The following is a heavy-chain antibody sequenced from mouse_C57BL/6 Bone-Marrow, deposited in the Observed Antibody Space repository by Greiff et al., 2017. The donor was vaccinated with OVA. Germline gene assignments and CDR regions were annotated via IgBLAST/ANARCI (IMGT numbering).Heavy chain of an antibody. J-gene: IGHJ1*03. V-gene: IGHV5-6*01. D-gene: IGHD1-1*01. CDR3: ARRMPYGSSYDWYFDV. Sequence: EVQVVESGGDLVKPGGSLKLSCAASGFTFSSYGMSWVRQTPDKRLEWVATISSGGSYTYYPDSVKGRFTISRDNAKNTLYLQMRSLKSEDTDMYYCARRMPYGSSYDWYFDVWGTGTTVTVSS. CDR1: GFTFSSYG. CDR2: ISSGGSYT.